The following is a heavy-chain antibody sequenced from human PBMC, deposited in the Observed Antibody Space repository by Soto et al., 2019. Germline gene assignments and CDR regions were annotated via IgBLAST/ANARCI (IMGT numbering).Heavy chain of an antibody. J-gene: IGHJ4*02. CDR1: VNSSMSGHY. V-gene: IGHV4-38-2*02. CDR2: VYHNGRT. Sequence: SETLCVTCVFSVNSSMSGHYWVWIRQTPGQGLEWIGTVYHNGRTYYNPSLKSRVSILIDTTKKQFSLKLTSVTATDTAVYFCTRDTCSTTRCYSEYWGQGTTVTVSS. CDR3: TRDTCSTTRCYSEY. D-gene: IGHD2-2*01.